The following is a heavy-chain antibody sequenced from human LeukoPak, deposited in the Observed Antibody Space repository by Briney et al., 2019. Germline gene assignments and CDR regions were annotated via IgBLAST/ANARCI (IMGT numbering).Heavy chain of an antibody. Sequence: PGGSLSLSCAASGFTISNYWMTWVRQAPGKGLEWVANIKQDGKTTYYADSVKGRFTISRDNAKNSLYLQMNSLRAEDTAMYYCASDPPWANDAYDIWGQGTMVTVSS. V-gene: IGHV3-7*01. D-gene: IGHD7-27*01. J-gene: IGHJ3*02. CDR3: ASDPPWANDAYDI. CDR2: IKQDGKTT. CDR1: GFTISNYW.